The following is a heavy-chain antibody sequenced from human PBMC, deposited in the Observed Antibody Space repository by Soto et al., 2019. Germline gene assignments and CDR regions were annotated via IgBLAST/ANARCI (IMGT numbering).Heavy chain of an antibody. D-gene: IGHD3-3*01. CDR1: GCSISSCDYY. Sequence: SETLSLTCTVSGCSISSCDYYWSWIRQPPGKGLEWIGYIYYSGSTYYNPSLKSRVTISVDTSKNQFSLKLSSVTAADTAVYYCVGHSDFWSGFRSDYWGQGTLVTVS. V-gene: IGHV4-30-4*01. J-gene: IGHJ4*02. CDR2: IYYSGST. CDR3: VGHSDFWSGFRSDY.